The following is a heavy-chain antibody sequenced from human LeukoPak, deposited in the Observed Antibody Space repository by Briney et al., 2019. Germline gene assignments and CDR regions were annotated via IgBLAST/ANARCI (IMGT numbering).Heavy chain of an antibody. CDR3: ARAVFTMVRGVRGPIYYYYGMDV. CDR1: GGSISSSNW. V-gene: IGHV4-4*02. J-gene: IGHJ6*02. Sequence: PSETLSLTCAVSGGSISSSNWWSWVRQPPGKGLEWIGEIYHSGSTNYNPSLKSRVTISVDKSKNQFSLKLSSVTAADTAVYYCARAVFTMVRGVRGPIYYYYGMDVWGQGTTVTVSS. CDR2: IYHSGST. D-gene: IGHD3-10*01.